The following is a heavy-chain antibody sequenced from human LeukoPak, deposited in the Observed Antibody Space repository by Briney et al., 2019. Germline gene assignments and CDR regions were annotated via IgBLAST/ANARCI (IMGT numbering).Heavy chain of an antibody. CDR2: IWYDGSNK. Sequence: GRSLRLSCAASGFTFSSYGMHWVRQAPDKGLEWVAVIWYDGSNKYYADSVKGRFTISRDNSKNTLYLQMNSLRAEDTAVYYCAREGGSYSTGDYFDYWGQGTLVTVSS. D-gene: IGHD1-26*01. CDR1: GFTFSSYG. CDR3: AREGGSYSTGDYFDY. J-gene: IGHJ4*02. V-gene: IGHV3-33*01.